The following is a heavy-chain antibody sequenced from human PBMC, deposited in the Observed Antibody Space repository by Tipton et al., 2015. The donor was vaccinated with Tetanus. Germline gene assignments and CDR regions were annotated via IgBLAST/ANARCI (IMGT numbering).Heavy chain of an antibody. CDR1: GGSISSYY. CDR2: INHRGGT. D-gene: IGHD6-19*01. Sequence: TLSLTCTVSGGSISSYYWSWIRQPPGKGLEWIGEINHRGGTMYNPSLKSRVTISGDTSKNQFSLNLTSVTAADTAVYYCASLPKHWLAPRGAPWGQGTLVTVSS. V-gene: IGHV4-34*01. CDR3: ASLPKHWLAPRGAP. J-gene: IGHJ5*02.